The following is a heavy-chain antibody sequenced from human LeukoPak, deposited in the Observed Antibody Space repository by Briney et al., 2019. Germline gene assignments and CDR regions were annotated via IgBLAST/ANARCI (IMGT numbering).Heavy chain of an antibody. D-gene: IGHD3-10*01. CDR3: AKDIGIQSNIPNYGSGSYSYYYYYGMDV. Sequence: PGRSLRLSCAASGFTFDDHAMHWVRQAPGKGLEWVSGISWNSGSIGYADSVKGRFTISRDNAKNSLYLQMNSLRAEDTALYYCAKDIGIQSNIPNYGSGSYSYYYYYGMDVWGQGTTVTVSS. V-gene: IGHV3-9*01. CDR1: GFTFDDHA. CDR2: ISWNSGSI. J-gene: IGHJ6*02.